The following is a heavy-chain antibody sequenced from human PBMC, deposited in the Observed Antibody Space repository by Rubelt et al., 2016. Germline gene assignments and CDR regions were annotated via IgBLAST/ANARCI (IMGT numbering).Heavy chain of an antibody. D-gene: IGHD7-27*01. CDR2: SSSSSSYI. J-gene: IGHJ4*02. CDR3: ASLNWGPFDY. V-gene: IGHV3-21*01. Sequence: GSSSSSSSSYIYYADSVKGRFTISRDNAKNSLYLQMNSLRAEDTAVYYCASLNWGPFDYWGQGTLVTVSS.